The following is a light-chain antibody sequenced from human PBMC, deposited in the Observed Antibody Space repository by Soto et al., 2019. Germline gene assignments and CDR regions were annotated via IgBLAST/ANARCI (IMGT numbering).Light chain of an antibody. CDR3: QQYNNWPPYT. V-gene: IGKV3-15*01. Sequence: EIVLTQSPATLSVSPGNRATLSCRASQSVNSDLAWYQQKPGQAPRLLIYGASTRATGTPTRFSGSGSGTEFTLTISSLXSEDFAVYFCQQYNNWPPYTFGQGTKVDIK. CDR1: QSVNSD. J-gene: IGKJ2*01. CDR2: GAS.